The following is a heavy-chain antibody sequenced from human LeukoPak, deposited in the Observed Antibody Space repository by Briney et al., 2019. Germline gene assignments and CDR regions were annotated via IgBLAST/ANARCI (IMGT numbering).Heavy chain of an antibody. CDR2: IWYDGSNK. Sequence: PGGSLRLSCAASGFTFSSYGMHWVRQAPGKGLEWVAVIWYDGSNKYYADSVKGRFTISRDNSKNTLYLQMNSLRAEDTAVYYCAKKDDYYGVDVWGQGTTVTVSS. V-gene: IGHV3-33*06. CDR3: AKKDDYYGVDV. J-gene: IGHJ6*02. CDR1: GFTFSSYG.